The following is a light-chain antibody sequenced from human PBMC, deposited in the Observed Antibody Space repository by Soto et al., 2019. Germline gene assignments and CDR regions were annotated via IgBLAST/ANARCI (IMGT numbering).Light chain of an antibody. CDR2: DAS. V-gene: IGKV1-5*01. CDR1: QSISSW. CDR3: QQYNSYSSGT. Sequence: DIQMTQSPSTLSASVVDRVTITCRASQSISSWLAWYQQKPGKAPKLLIYDASSLESGVPSRFSGSGSGTEFTLTIRSLQPDDFATYYCQQYNSYSSGTCGQGTKGDIK. J-gene: IGKJ1*01.